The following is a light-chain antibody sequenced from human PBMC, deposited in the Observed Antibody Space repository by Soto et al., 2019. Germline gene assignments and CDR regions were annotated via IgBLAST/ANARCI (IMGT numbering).Light chain of an antibody. V-gene: IGKV1-9*01. J-gene: IGKJ4*01. CDR2: AAS. CDR3: QQLNSYPLT. Sequence: DIQVTQSPSFLSASVGDRVTITCRASQGISSYLAWFQQKPGKAPKVLIYAASILQGGVPSRFSGSGSGTEFTLTISSLQPEDFATYYCQQLNSYPLTFGGGTKVEIK. CDR1: QGISSY.